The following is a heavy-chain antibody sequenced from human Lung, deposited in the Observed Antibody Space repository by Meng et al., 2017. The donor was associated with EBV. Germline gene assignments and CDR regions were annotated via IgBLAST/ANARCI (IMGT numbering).Heavy chain of an antibody. Sequence: VHLGDSGGGLVLPGGFLGLSFGASGLIFSDSDMHWVRQASGKGLEWVGRGRTKHNKYSTDYGASVKGRFSISRDDSRNTVYLQMNSLKTEDTAVYFCWGDLNYGSYWGQGTLVTVSS. CDR3: WGDLNYGSY. D-gene: IGHD3-10*01. CDR2: GRTKHNKYST. V-gene: IGHV3-73*02. J-gene: IGHJ4*02. CDR1: GLIFSDSD.